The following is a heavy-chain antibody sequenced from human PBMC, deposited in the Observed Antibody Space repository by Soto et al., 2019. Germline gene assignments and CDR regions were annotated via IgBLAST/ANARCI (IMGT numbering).Heavy chain of an antibody. Sequence: QVQLQQWGAGLLKPSETLSLTCAVYGGSFSGYYWSWIRQPPGKGLEWIGEINHSGSTNYNPSLNSRVTISVDTSKNQFSLKLSSVTAADTAVYYCARKMGVVVAARTPFDYWGQGTLVTVSS. CDR1: GGSFSGYY. CDR3: ARKMGVVVAARTPFDY. V-gene: IGHV4-34*01. CDR2: INHSGST. J-gene: IGHJ4*02. D-gene: IGHD2-15*01.